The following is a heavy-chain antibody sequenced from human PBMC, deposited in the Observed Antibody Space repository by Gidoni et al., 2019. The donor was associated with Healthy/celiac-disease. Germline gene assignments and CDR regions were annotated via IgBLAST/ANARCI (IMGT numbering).Heavy chain of an antibody. V-gene: IGHV3-11*05. Sequence: QVQLVESGGGLVKPGGSLRLSCAASGFTVSDYYMSWIRQAPGKGLEWVSYISSSSSYTNYAASVKGRFTISRDNAKNSLYLQMNSLRAEDTAVYYCARYTSGSGSYFPGGNWYFDLWGRGTLVTVSS. CDR2: ISSSSSYT. D-gene: IGHD3-10*01. CDR1: GFTVSDYY. J-gene: IGHJ2*01. CDR3: ARYTSGSGSYFPGGNWYFDL.